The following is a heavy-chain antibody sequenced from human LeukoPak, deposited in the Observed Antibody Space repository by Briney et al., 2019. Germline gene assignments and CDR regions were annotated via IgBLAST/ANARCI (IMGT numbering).Heavy chain of an antibody. Sequence: ASVKVSCTASGYTFTGYYMHWVRQAPGQGLEWMGWINPNSGGTNYAQKFQGRVTMTRDTSISTAYMELSRLRSDDTAVYYCARVAVAGTRWFDPWGQGTLVTVSS. CDR1: GYTFTGYY. D-gene: IGHD6-19*01. CDR2: INPNSGGT. J-gene: IGHJ5*02. CDR3: ARVAVAGTRWFDP. V-gene: IGHV1-2*02.